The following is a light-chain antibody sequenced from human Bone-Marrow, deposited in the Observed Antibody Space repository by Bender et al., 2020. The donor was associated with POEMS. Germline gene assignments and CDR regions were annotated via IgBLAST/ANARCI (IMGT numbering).Light chain of an antibody. V-gene: IGLV2-14*03. CDR2: DVT. CDR3: QAWDTFSVI. J-gene: IGLJ2*01. CDR1: RSDAGGYNH. Sequence: QSALTQPASVSGSPGQSITISCTGTRSDAGGYNHVSWYQQHPGKAPKVIIYDVTIRPSGISSRFSGSKFGDATFLTISGLQAEDEADYYCQAWDTFSVIFGGGTKLTVL.